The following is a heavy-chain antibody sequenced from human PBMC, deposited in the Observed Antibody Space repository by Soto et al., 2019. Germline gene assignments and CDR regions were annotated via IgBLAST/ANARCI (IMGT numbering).Heavy chain of an antibody. V-gene: IGHV4-59*01. J-gene: IGHJ3*02. CDR1: GGSISSYC. CDR3: ARYYGDYLFDI. D-gene: IGHD4-17*01. Sequence: SETLSLTCTVSGGSISSYCWSWIRQPPGKGLEWIGYIYYSGSTNYNPSLKSRVTISVDTSKNQFSLKLSSVTAADTAVYYCARYYGDYLFDIWGQGTMVTVSS. CDR2: IYYSGST.